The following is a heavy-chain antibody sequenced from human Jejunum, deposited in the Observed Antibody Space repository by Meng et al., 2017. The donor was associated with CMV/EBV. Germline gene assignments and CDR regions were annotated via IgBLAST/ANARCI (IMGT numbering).Heavy chain of an antibody. CDR2: MHSGGDT. V-gene: IGHV3-66*01. CDR1: GFSVSDSY. D-gene: IGHD3-10*01. Sequence: RVVESGGGLVVPGVCLGLSCAVSGFSVSDSYMNWGRQAPEKGLEWVSVMHSGGDTYYAESVKGRFTISRDDSKNTIYLQMNNLKTEDTALYYCARGEGVPPGEWGQGTLVTVSS. CDR3: ARGEGVPPGE. J-gene: IGHJ4*02.